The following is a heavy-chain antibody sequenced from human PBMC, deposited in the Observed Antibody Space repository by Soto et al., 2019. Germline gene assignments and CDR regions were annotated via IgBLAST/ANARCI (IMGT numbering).Heavy chain of an antibody. J-gene: IGHJ4*02. D-gene: IGHD6-6*01. Sequence: GGSLRLSCAASGFSFSSYWMSWVRQAPGKGLEWVANIKQDGSEKYYVDSVKGRFTISRDNAKNSLYLQMNSLRAEDTAVYCCARGTSYIAAPPYNFDYWGQGTLVTVSS. CDR3: ARGTSYIAAPPYNFDY. CDR2: IKQDGSEK. CDR1: GFSFSSYW. V-gene: IGHV3-7*01.